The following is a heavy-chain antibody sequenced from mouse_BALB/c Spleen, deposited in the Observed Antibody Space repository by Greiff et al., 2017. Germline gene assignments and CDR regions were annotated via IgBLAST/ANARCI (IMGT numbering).Heavy chain of an antibody. J-gene: IGHJ4*01. CDR2: IWSGGST. CDR3: ARPYGNYVEGAMDY. CDR1: GFSLTSYG. D-gene: IGHD2-10*02. V-gene: IGHV2-2*02. Sequence: QVQLKQSGPGLVQPSQSLSITCTVSGFSLTSYGVHWVRQSPGKGLEWLGVIWSGGSTDYNAAFISRLSISKDNSKSQVFFKMNSLQANDTAIYYCARPYGNYVEGAMDYWGQGTSVTVSS.